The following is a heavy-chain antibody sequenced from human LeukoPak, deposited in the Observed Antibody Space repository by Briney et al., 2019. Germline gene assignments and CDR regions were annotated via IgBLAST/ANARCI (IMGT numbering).Heavy chain of an antibody. J-gene: IGHJ6*02. CDR1: GGPFSGYY. D-gene: IGHD4-11*01. Sequence: PSETLSLTCAVYGGPFSGYYWSWIRQPPGKGLEWLGYVYYSGSATYNPSLKSRVTISVDTSKNQFSLRLSSVTAADTAVYYCARDGSNWSNDYYHGVDVWGQGTTVTVSS. V-gene: IGHV4-59*01. CDR3: ARDGSNWSNDYYHGVDV. CDR2: VYYSGSA.